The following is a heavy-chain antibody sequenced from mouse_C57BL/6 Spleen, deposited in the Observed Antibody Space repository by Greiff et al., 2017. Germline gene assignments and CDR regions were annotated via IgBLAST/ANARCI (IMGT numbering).Heavy chain of an antibody. D-gene: IGHD2-5*01. CDR2: INPNNGGT. J-gene: IGHJ2*01. CDR1: GYTFTDYN. V-gene: IGHV1-18*01. Sequence: EVQLQQSGPELVKPGASVKIPCKASGYTFTDYNMDWVKQSHGKSLEWIGDINPNNGGTISNQKFKGKDTLTVDKSSSTAYMELRSLTSEDTAVYYCARADSNYPFDYWGQGTTLTVSS. CDR3: ARADSNYPFDY.